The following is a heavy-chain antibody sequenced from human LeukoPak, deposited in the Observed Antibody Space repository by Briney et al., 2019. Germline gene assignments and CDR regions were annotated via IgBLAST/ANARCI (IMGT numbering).Heavy chain of an antibody. D-gene: IGHD3-22*01. CDR2: ISGSGGST. CDR3: AKDYYDSSGYTFDY. V-gene: IGHV3-23*01. CDR1: GFTFSSYA. J-gene: IGHJ4*02. Sequence: SGGSLRLSCAASGFTFSSYAMSWVRQAPGKGLEWVSAISGSGGSTYYADSVKGRFTISRDNSKNTLYLQMNSLSAEDTAVYYCAKDYYDSSGYTFDYWGQGTLVTVSS.